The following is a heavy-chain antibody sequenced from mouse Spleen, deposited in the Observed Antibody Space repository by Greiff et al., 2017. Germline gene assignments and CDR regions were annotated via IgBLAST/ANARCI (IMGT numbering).Heavy chain of an antibody. CDR2: INPYNGGT. V-gene: IGHV1-19*01. D-gene: IGHD1-1*01. CDR3: ARLRVTTVVLDY. Sequence: VQLKESGPVLVKPGASVKMSCKASGYTFTDYYMNWVKQSHGKSLEWIGVINPYNGGTSYNQKFKGKATLTVDKSSSTAYMELNSLTSEDSAVYYCARLRVTTVVLDYWGQGTTLTVSS. J-gene: IGHJ2*01. CDR1: GYTFTDYY.